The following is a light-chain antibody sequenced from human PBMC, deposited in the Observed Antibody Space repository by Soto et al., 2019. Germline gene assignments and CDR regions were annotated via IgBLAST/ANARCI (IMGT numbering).Light chain of an antibody. Sequence: EIELTQSPGTLSLSPGERATLSCRASQSVSSSYLACYQQKPGQAPRLLMYGASSRATGIPDRFSGSGSGTDFTLTISRLEPEDFAVYYCQQYGSSPLTFGGGTKVEIK. CDR1: QSVSSSY. V-gene: IGKV3-20*01. CDR2: GAS. CDR3: QQYGSSPLT. J-gene: IGKJ4*01.